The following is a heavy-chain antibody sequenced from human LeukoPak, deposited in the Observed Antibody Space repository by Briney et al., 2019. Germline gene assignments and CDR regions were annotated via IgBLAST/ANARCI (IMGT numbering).Heavy chain of an antibody. J-gene: IGHJ4*02. CDR2: ISSSGHST. V-gene: IGHV3-23*01. CDR1: GFTFSRYA. CDR3: AKGGIYYYYADY. Sequence: TGGSLRLPCAASGFTFSRYAMTWVRQAPGKGLEWVSAISSSGHSTYFADSVQGRFTLSRDNSKNTLYLQMNSLRVEDTAVYYCAKGGIYYYYADYWGQGTLVTVSS. D-gene: IGHD1-26*01.